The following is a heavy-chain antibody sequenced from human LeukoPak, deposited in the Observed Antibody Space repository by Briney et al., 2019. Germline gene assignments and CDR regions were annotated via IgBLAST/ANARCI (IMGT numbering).Heavy chain of an antibody. CDR3: ARDGSDAFDI. Sequence: GGSLRLSCAASGFTFSSYSMNWVRQAPGKGLEWVSSISSSSSHIYYADSVKGRFTISRDNAKNSLYLQMNSLRAEDTAVYYCARDGSDAFDIWGQGTMVTVSS. V-gene: IGHV3-21*01. CDR2: ISSSSSHI. J-gene: IGHJ3*02. D-gene: IGHD2-2*03. CDR1: GFTFSSYS.